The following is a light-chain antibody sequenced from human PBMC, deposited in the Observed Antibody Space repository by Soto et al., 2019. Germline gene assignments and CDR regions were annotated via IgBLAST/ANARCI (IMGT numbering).Light chain of an antibody. CDR2: EVS. Sequence: QSALTQPPSASGSPGQSVTISCTGTSSDVGGSNFVSWYQQYPGKAPKLMIYEVSTRPSGVPDRFSGAKSGNTASLTVSGLQAEDEADYYCSSYAGSNAGTNTVVFGGGTKLTVL. V-gene: IGLV2-8*01. CDR1: SSDVGGSNF. J-gene: IGLJ3*02. CDR3: SSYAGSNAGTNTVV.